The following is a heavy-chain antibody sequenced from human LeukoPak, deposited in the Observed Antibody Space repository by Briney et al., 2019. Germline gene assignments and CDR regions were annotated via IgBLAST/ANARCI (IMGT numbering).Heavy chain of an antibody. CDR1: GFTFINAW. D-gene: IGHD1-26*01. V-gene: IGHV3-15*01. J-gene: IGHJ4*02. Sequence: GGSLRVSCAASGFTFINAWMAWVRQAPGKGLEWVGRIKAKAHGGTIEYAAPVKGRFTISRDDSKNTLYLQMNSLKTEDTAVYYCTTDGVGVEGATYDNWGQGTLVSVSS. CDR3: TTDGVGVEGATYDN. CDR2: IKAKAHGGTI.